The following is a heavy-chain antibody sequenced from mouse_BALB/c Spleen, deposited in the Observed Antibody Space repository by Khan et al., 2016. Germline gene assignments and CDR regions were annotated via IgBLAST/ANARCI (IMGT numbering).Heavy chain of an antibody. D-gene: IGHD2-3*01. Sequence: QIQLVQSGPELKKPGETVKISCKASGYTFTNYGMNWVKQAPGKGLKWMGWINTYTGEPTYADDFKGRFAFSLETSASTAYLQINNLKNEDMATYFCARRKGYLSAMDDWGQGTSGTVSA. J-gene: IGHJ4*01. CDR3: ARRKGYLSAMDD. CDR1: GYTFTNYG. CDR2: INTYTGEP. V-gene: IGHV9-1*02.